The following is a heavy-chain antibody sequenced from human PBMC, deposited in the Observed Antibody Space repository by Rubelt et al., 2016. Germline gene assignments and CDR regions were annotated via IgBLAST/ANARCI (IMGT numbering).Heavy chain of an antibody. V-gene: IGHV3-73*01. CDR3: ASGNSDGWDLDC. CDR1: GFTVSSNY. Sequence: GGGLVQPGGSLRLSCAASGFTVSSNYMSWVRQASGKGLEWVGRIRSRANNFATAYAASVKGRFTISRDNAKNSLYLQMNSLGAEDTAVYYCASGNSDGWDLDCWGQGTLVTVFS. J-gene: IGHJ4*02. D-gene: IGHD6-19*01. CDR2: IRSRANNFAT.